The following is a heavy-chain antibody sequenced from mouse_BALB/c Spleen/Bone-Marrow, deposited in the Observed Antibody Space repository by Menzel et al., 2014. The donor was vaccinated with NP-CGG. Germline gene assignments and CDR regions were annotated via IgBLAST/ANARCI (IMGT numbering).Heavy chain of an antibody. J-gene: IGHJ2*01. Sequence: EVQLVESGGGLVKPGGSLKLSCAASGFAFSSYDMSWVLQTPEKRLEWVAYISSGGGSTYYPDTVKGRFTISRDNAKNTQYRQMSSQKSEDTAMYNGAREERRGYFDFWGEGTTLTVSS. V-gene: IGHV5-12-1*01. CDR1: GFAFSSYD. CDR2: ISSGGGST. CDR3: AREERRGYFDF.